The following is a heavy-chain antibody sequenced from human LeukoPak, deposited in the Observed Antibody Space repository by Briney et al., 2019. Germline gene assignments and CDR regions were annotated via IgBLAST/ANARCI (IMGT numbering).Heavy chain of an antibody. J-gene: IGHJ4*02. Sequence: GGSLRLSCAASGFTFRTYSMNWVRQAPGKGLEWVSSIDGSSRSLYYADSVKGRFTISRDNSKNTLYLQMNSLRAEDTAVYYCARDHYYGSGSYHFDYWGQGTLVTVSS. CDR3: ARDHYYGSGSYHFDY. CDR1: GFTFRTYS. V-gene: IGHV3-21*01. D-gene: IGHD3-10*01. CDR2: IDGSSRSL.